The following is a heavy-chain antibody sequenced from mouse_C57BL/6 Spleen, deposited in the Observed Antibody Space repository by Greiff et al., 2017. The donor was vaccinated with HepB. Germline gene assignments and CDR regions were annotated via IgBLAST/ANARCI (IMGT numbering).Heavy chain of an antibody. Sequence: VQLQQSGAELVRPGASVKLSCKASGYTFTDYYINWVKQRPGQGLEWIARIYPGSGNTYYNEKFKGKATLTAEKSSSTAYMQLSSLTSEDSAVYFCARWREDDYDGPPFDYWGQGTTLTVSS. CDR2: IYPGSGNT. CDR1: GYTFTDYY. D-gene: IGHD2-4*01. V-gene: IGHV1-76*01. J-gene: IGHJ2*01. CDR3: ARWREDDYDGPPFDY.